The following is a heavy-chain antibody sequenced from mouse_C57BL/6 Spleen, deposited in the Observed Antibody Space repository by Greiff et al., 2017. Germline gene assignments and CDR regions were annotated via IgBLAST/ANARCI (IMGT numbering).Heavy chain of an antibody. J-gene: IGHJ2*01. Sequence: EVKLMESGPGLVKPSQSLSLTCSVTCSSIPRGYYWNWIRQFPGNKLEWMGYISYDGSNNYNPSLKNRISITRDTSKNQFFLKLNSVTTEDTATYYCARAYDGYYGDYWGQGTTLTVSS. CDR1: CSSIPRGYY. CDR3: ARAYDGYYGDY. CDR2: ISYDGSN. D-gene: IGHD2-3*01. V-gene: IGHV3-6*01.